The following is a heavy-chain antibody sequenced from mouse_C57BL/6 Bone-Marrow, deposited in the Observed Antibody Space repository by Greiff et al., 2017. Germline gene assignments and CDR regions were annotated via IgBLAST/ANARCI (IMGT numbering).Heavy chain of an antibody. V-gene: IGHV1-9*01. CDR3: ARPYDGSLFAY. D-gene: IGHD2-3*01. CDR1: GYTFTGYW. CDR2: ILPGSGST. Sequence: VQRVESGAELMKPGASVKLSCKATGYTFTGYWIEWVKQRPGHGLEWIGEILPGSGSTNYNEKFKGKATFTADTSSNTASMQLSSLSTEDSAIYSCARPYDGSLFAYWGQGTLVTVSA. J-gene: IGHJ3*01.